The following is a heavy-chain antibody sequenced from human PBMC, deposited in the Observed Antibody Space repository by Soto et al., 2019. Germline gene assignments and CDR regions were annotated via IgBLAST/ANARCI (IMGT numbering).Heavy chain of an antibody. CDR2: INHSGTT. CDR3: ARGKLEPRSGLRD. CDR1: GGSFSGYY. Sequence: SETLSLTCAVYGGSFSGYYWSWIRQPPGRGLEWIGEINHSGTTNYNPSLKSRVTISVDKSKNQFSLKLSSVTAADTAVYYCARGKLEPRSGLRDWGQGTLVTVSS. V-gene: IGHV4-34*01. D-gene: IGHD1-1*01. J-gene: IGHJ4*02.